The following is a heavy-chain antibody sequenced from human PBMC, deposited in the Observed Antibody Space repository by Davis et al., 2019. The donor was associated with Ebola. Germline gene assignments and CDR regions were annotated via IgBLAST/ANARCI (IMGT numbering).Heavy chain of an antibody. CDR1: GYTFTAYS. D-gene: IGHD5-12*01. J-gene: IGHJ4*02. CDR3: ARPHPDDSGYDWGYFDH. V-gene: IGHV1-3*01. CDR2: IHVANGNT. Sequence: ASVKVSCKASGYTFTAYSMHWVRQAPGQRLEWMGWIHVANGNTRYSQNFQGRVAITRDTSASTAFMELSSLRSQDTAVYYCARPHPDDSGYDWGYFDHWGQGTLVTVSS.